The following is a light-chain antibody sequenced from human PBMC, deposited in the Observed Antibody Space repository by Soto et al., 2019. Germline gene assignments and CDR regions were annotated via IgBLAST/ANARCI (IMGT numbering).Light chain of an antibody. CDR1: QSVTSNH. J-gene: IGKJ5*01. CDR3: QQYSSSPSIT. V-gene: IGKV3-20*01. Sequence: EIVLTQSPGTLSLSPGERAALSCRASQSVTSNHLAWYQQKPGQAPRLLIYGASSRATGIPDRFSGSGSGKDFTLTISRLEPEDFAVYYCQQYSSSPSITFGQGTRLEIK. CDR2: GAS.